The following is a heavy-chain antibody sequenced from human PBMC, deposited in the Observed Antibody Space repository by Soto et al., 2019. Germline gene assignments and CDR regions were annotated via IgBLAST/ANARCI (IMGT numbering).Heavy chain of an antibody. J-gene: IGHJ4*02. CDR3: ARDSSAWPNYFDS. Sequence: EVQLLESGGGLVQPGGSLRLSCAASGFTINTHAMTWVRQAPGKGLEWVSAFSGRSGDTYYAASVKGRFTISGDNSKNTVILEMNNLRAEDTAVYYCARDSSAWPNYFDSWGQGIQVTVSS. D-gene: IGHD6-19*01. V-gene: IGHV3-23*01. CDR1: GFTINTHA. CDR2: FSGRSGDT.